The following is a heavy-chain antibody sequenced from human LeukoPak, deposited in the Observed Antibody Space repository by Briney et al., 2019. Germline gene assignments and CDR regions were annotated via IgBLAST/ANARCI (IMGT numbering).Heavy chain of an antibody. V-gene: IGHV5-51*01. D-gene: IGHD2-2*01. J-gene: IGHJ4*02. CDR2: ICPADSDN. CDR1: GYSFTSYW. Sequence: GESLKISCKGSGYSFTSYWIGWVRQMPGKGLEWIGIICPADSDNRYSPSFQGQVTISADKSIRTAYLQWSSLKASDTAIYYCARGLLVVAPAAGTQEYYFDYWGQGTLVTVSS. CDR3: ARGLLVVAPAAGTQEYYFDY.